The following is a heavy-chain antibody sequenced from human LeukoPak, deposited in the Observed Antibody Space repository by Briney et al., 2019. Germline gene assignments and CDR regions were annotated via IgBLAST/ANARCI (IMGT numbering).Heavy chain of an antibody. Sequence: TSDTLSLTCAVSGYSISSKNWWGWIRQPPGEGLEWIGYIYHSGTTYYNPSLKSRVTMSIDTSKDQLSLKVSSVTAVDTALYYCARHYCSTTSCYVDYWGQGTLVTVSS. CDR2: IYHSGTT. CDR3: ARHYCSTTSCYVDY. J-gene: IGHJ4*02. D-gene: IGHD2-2*01. V-gene: IGHV4-28*01. CDR1: GYSISSKNW.